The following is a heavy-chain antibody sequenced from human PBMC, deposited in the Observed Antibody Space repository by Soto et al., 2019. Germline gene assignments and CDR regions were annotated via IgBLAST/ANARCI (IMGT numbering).Heavy chain of an antibody. CDR2: ISYDGSNK. J-gene: IGHJ3*02. D-gene: IGHD3-22*01. V-gene: IGHV3-30*18. Sequence: QVQLVESGGGVVQPGRSLRLSCAASGFTFGSYGMHWVRQAPGKGLEWVAVISYDGSNKYYADSVKGRFTISRDNSKNTLYLQMNSLRAEDTAVYYCAKDRGDSSAPGAFDIWGQGTMVTVSS. CDR1: GFTFGSYG. CDR3: AKDRGDSSAPGAFDI.